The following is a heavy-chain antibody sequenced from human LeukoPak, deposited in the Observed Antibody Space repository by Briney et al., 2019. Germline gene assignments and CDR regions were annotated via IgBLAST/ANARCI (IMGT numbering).Heavy chain of an antibody. CDR2: IKQDGSEK. D-gene: IGHD3-3*01. V-gene: IGHV3-7*01. CDR1: GFTFSSYW. Sequence: GGSLRLSCAASGFTFSSYWMSWVRQAPGKGLEWVANIKQDGSEKYYVDSVKGRFTISRDNAKNSLYLQMNSLRAEDTAVYYCASEIIFGSFDYRGQGTLVTVSS. J-gene: IGHJ4*02. CDR3: ASEIIFGSFDY.